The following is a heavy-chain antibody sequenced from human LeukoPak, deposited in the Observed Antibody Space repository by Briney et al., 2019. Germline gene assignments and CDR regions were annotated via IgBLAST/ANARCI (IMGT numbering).Heavy chain of an antibody. CDR3: AKDTGTPGHYYDGGGSLDY. Sequence: GGSLRLSCAASGFTFSDYSMHWVRQAPGKGLNWVAFIRYDGNNKYYADSVKGRFTISRDNSKNMLYLEMNSLRTEDTAVYYCAKDTGTPGHYYDGGGSLDYWGQGTLVTVSS. CDR2: IRYDGNNK. V-gene: IGHV3-30*02. J-gene: IGHJ4*02. D-gene: IGHD3-22*01. CDR1: GFTFSDYS.